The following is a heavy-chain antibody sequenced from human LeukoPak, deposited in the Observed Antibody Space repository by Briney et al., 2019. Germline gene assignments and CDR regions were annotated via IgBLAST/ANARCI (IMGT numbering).Heavy chain of an antibody. CDR2: IGGRDGGR. D-gene: IGHD3-9*01. Sequence: GGSLRLSCAASGFIFSNYAMSWVRQAPGKGLERVSAIGGRDGGRYYADSVRGRFTVSRDDPKITLYLQMNTLRVEDTAVYYCAKWGDYDILTGYYDSDYWDHGTLVTVSS. J-gene: IGHJ4*01. V-gene: IGHV3-23*01. CDR3: AKWGDYDILTGYYDSDY. CDR1: GFIFSNYA.